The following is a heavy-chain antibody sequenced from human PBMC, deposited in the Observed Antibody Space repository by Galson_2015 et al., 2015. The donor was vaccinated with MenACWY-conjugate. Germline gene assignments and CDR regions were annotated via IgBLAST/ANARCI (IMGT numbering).Heavy chain of an antibody. V-gene: IGHV6-1*01. D-gene: IGHD6-19*01. J-gene: IGHJ4*02. CDR3: ARFLGSSGWYGVDY. CDR2: TYYRSKWYN. CDR1: GDSVSSNSAA. Sequence: CAISGDSVSSNSAAWNWIRQSPSRGLEWLGRTYYRSKWYNDYAVSVKSRITINPDTSKNQFSLQLNSVTPEDTAVYCCARFLGSSGWYGVDYWGQGTLVTVSS.